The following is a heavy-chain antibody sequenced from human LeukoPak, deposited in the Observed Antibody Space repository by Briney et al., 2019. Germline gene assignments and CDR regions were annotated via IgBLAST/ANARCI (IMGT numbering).Heavy chain of an antibody. CDR2: ISGSGGST. CDR1: GFTFSSYG. Sequence: GGPLRLSCAASGFTFSSYGMSWVRQAPGKGLEWVSAISGSGGSTYYADSVKGRFTISRDNSKNTLYLQMNSLRAEDTAVYYCAKDRSPPYYDSSGYYGVFDYFDYWGQGTLVTVSS. V-gene: IGHV3-23*01. D-gene: IGHD3-22*01. CDR3: AKDRSPPYYDSSGYYGVFDYFDY. J-gene: IGHJ4*02.